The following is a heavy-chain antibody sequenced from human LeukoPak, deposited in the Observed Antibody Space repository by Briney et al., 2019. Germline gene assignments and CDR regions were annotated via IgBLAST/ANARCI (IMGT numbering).Heavy chain of an antibody. CDR1: GDSISSYY. CDR3: ARLGDYGSGSYYKSLDY. J-gene: IGHJ4*02. CDR2: ISTSGTT. D-gene: IGHD3-10*01. Sequence: PSQTLSLTCTVSGDSISSYYWSWIRQPAGKGLEWIGRISTSGTTNYIPSLKSRVTMSVDTSKNQFSLKLSSVTAADTAVYYCARLGDYGSGSYYKSLDYWGQGTLVTVSS. V-gene: IGHV4-4*07.